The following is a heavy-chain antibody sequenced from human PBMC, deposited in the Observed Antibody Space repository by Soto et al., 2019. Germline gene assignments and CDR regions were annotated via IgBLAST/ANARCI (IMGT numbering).Heavy chain of an antibody. Sequence: SVKVSCKASGGTFSSYAISWVRQAPGQGLEWMGGIIPIFGTANYAQKFQGRVTITADKSTSTAYMELSSLRSEDTAVYYCARGVKDYYDSSGFPPDGYWGQGTLVTVS. CDR1: GGTFSSYA. CDR3: ARGVKDYYDSSGFPPDGY. D-gene: IGHD3-22*01. CDR2: IIPIFGTA. J-gene: IGHJ4*02. V-gene: IGHV1-69*06.